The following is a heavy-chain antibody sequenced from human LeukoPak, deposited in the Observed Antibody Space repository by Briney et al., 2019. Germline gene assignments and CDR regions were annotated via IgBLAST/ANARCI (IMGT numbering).Heavy chain of an antibody. Sequence: GGSLRLSCAAPGFSFRNYWMGWVRQAPGKGLEWVANTKPDGSAEYYADSVRGRFTASRDNANNLLYLQMNRLRAEDTAVYYCARDGGLHTNFDYWGQGTLLTVSS. CDR3: ARDGGLHTNFDY. V-gene: IGHV3-7*01. D-gene: IGHD2-15*01. CDR1: GFSFRNYW. J-gene: IGHJ4*02. CDR2: TKPDGSAE.